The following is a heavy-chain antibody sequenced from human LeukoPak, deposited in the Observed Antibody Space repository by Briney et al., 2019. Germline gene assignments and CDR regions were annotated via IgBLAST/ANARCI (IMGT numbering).Heavy chain of an antibody. CDR2: ISSSSSTI. J-gene: IGHJ6*04. V-gene: IGHV3-48*01. Sequence: GGSLRLSCAASGFTFSSYSMNWVRQAPGKGLEWVSYISSSSSTIYYADSVKGRFTISRDNAKNSLYLQMNSLRAEDTAVYYCARDSYSSSWGPHVWGKGTTVTVSS. CDR1: GFTFSSYS. D-gene: IGHD6-13*01. CDR3: ARDSYSSSWGPHV.